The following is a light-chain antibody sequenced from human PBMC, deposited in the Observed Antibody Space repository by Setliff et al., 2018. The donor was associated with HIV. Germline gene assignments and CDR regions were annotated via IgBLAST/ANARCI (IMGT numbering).Light chain of an antibody. CDR1: SSDVGTYNY. V-gene: IGLV2-14*03. CDR3: SSYTSSSTYV. Sequence: ALTQPASVSGSPGQSTTISCTGTSSDVGTYNYVSWYQQHPGKAPKLIIYDVSKRPSGVSNRFSGSKSGNTASLTISGLQAEDEADYYCSSYTSSSTYVFGTGTKSPS. J-gene: IGLJ1*01. CDR2: DVS.